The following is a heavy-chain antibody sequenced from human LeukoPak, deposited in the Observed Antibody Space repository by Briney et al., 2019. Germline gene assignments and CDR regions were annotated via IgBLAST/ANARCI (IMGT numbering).Heavy chain of an antibody. CDR3: AKGVRVCSSTSCLPLKYYYYGMDV. CDR2: ISGSGGST. Sequence: PGGSLRLSCAASGFTFSSYAMSWVRQAPGKGLEWVSAISGSGGSTYYADPVKGRLTISRDNSKNTLYLQMNSLRAEDTAVYYCAKGVRVCSSTSCLPLKYYYYGMDVWGQGTTVTVSS. D-gene: IGHD2-2*01. CDR1: GFTFSSYA. J-gene: IGHJ6*02. V-gene: IGHV3-23*01.